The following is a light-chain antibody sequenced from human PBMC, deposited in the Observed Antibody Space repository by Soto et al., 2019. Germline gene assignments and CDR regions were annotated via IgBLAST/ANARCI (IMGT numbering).Light chain of an antibody. J-gene: IGKJ1*01. Sequence: IQMTLSPFTLSGSIGDRVTITCRASQTISSWLAWYPQKPGKAPKLMIYKASTLKSGVPSRFSGSGSGTEFTLTISSLQPDDFATYYCQHYTSYSEAFGQVTKVDI. CDR1: QTISSW. CDR2: KAS. V-gene: IGKV1-5*03. CDR3: QHYTSYSEA.